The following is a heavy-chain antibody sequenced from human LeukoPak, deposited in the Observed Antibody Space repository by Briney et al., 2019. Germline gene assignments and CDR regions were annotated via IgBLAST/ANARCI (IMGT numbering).Heavy chain of an antibody. CDR2: IYYSGST. J-gene: IGHJ4*02. CDR3: ARGYCSGGSCYPLGY. V-gene: IGHV4-39*07. CDR1: GGSISSSSYY. Sequence: SETLSLTCTVSGGSISSSSYYWGWIRQPPGKGLEWIGSIYYSGSTYYNPSLKSRVTISVDTSKNQFSLKLSSVTAADTAVYYCARGYCSGGSCYPLGYWGQGTLVTVSS. D-gene: IGHD2-15*01.